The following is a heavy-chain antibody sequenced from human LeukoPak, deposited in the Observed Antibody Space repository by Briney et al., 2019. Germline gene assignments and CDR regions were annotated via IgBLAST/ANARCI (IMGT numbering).Heavy chain of an antibody. CDR2: ISGSGGST. Sequence: GGSLRLSCAASGFTFSSYAMSWVRQAPGKGLEWVSAISGSGGSTYYADSVKGRFTISRDNSKNTLYLQMNSLRAEDTAVYYRAKDVIYPWGGYSGHYFDYWGQGTLVTVSS. V-gene: IGHV3-23*01. CDR1: GFTFSSYA. CDR3: AKDVIYPWGGYSGHYFDY. J-gene: IGHJ4*02. D-gene: IGHD5-12*01.